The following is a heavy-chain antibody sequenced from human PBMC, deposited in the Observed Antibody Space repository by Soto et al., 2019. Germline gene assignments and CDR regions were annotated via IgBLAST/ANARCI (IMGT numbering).Heavy chain of an antibody. CDR3: ARRWGDLITVTFYYYYYYMHA. Sequence: GASVKVSCKASGYTFTSYDINWVRQATGQGLEWMGWMNPNSGNTGYAQKFQGRVTMTRNTSISTAYMELSSLRSEDTAVYYCARRWGDLITVTFYYYYYYMHAWCKATTVTVSS. CDR2: MNPNSGNT. CDR1: GYTFTSYD. D-gene: IGHD1-7*01. J-gene: IGHJ6*03. V-gene: IGHV1-8*01.